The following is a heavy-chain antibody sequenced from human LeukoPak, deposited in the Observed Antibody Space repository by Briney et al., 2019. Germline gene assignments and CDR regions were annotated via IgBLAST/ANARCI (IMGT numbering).Heavy chain of an antibody. V-gene: IGHV3-53*01. J-gene: IGHJ4*02. CDR3: TRLLPSSHHFFDS. Sequence: GRSLRLSCAGSGFTFKNYGIHWVRQAPGKGLEWVSVIYGGGSTYYADSVRARFTISRDNSENTLYLQMDSLRAEDTAVYYCTRLLPSSHHFFDSWGQGTLVTVSS. CDR2: IYGGGST. D-gene: IGHD6-6*01. CDR1: GFTFKNYG.